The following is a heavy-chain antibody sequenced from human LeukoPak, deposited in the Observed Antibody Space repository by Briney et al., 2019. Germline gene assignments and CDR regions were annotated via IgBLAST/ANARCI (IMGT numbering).Heavy chain of an antibody. CDR1: GFTFSTYE. CDR2: ISNSGNTI. J-gene: IGHJ4*02. Sequence: GGSLRLSCAASGFTFSTYEMNWVRRAPGKGLAWVSYISNSGNTIYYAHSVNGRFTISRDNAKNSLYMQMTNLRAADTAVYYCAREGRVAASGFDYWGQGTLVTVSS. CDR3: AREGRVAASGFDY. D-gene: IGHD6-13*01. V-gene: IGHV3-48*03.